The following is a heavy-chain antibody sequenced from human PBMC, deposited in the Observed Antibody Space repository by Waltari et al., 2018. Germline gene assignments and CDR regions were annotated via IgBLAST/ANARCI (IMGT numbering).Heavy chain of an antibody. J-gene: IGHJ4*02. CDR3: ARWDASGRYYGD. CDR1: GGPSRSYF. D-gene: IGHD3-22*01. Sequence: QVQLQESGPGLLKPSETLSLTCSVSGGPSRSYFWNWIRQPPGKGLEWIGYIHHSGNTKCNPSLKSRVTMSVDTSKSQFSLRLTSVTAADTAVYYCARWDASGRYYGDWGQGTPVTVSS. CDR2: IHHSGNT. V-gene: IGHV4-59*08.